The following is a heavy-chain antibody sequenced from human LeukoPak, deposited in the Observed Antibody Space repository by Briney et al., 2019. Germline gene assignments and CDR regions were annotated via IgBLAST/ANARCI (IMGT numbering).Heavy chain of an antibody. Sequence: SQTLSLTCTASGGSISSGSYYWSWIRQPAGKGLEWIGRIYTSGSTNYNPSLKSRVTISVDTSKNQFSLKLSSVTAADAAVYYCARGYGGNFEFDYWGQGTLVTVSS. D-gene: IGHD4-23*01. CDR2: IYTSGST. CDR3: ARGYGGNFEFDY. V-gene: IGHV4-61*02. CDR1: GGSISSGSYY. J-gene: IGHJ4*02.